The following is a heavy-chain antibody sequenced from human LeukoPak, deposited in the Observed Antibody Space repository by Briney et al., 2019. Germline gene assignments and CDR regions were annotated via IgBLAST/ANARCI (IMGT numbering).Heavy chain of an antibody. CDR1: GFTFSSHA. J-gene: IGHJ1*01. Sequence: GGSLRLSCAASGFTFSSHAMSWVRQAPGKGLEWVSAISGSTYYADSVKGRFTMSRDNSKNTLYLQMNSLRAEDTAVYYCAKDEAGASTSGYFQHWGQGTLVTVSS. V-gene: IGHV3-23*01. CDR2: ISGST. D-gene: IGHD1-26*01. CDR3: AKDEAGASTSGYFQH.